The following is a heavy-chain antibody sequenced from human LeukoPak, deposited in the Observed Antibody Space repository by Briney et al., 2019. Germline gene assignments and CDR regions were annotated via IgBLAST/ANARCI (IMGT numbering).Heavy chain of an antibody. CDR1: GFSSSSYG. D-gene: IGHD6-13*01. V-gene: IGHV3-30*02. J-gene: IGHJ5*02. CDR3: ARAGYSSSWLRRNWFDP. Sequence: GGSLRLSCAASGFSSSSYGMHWVRQAPGKGLEWVAFIRYDGSNKYYADSVKGRFTISRDNAKNSLYLQMNSLRAEDTAVYYCARAGYSSSWLRRNWFDPWGQGTLVTVSS. CDR2: IRYDGSNK.